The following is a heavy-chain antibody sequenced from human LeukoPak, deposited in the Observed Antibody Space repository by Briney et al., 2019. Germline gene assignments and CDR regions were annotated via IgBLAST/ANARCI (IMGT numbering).Heavy chain of an antibody. J-gene: IGHJ4*02. CDR3: ARNRYGYNFGY. CDR1: GYTFTDYY. V-gene: IGHV1-2*02. Sequence: ASVKVSCKASGYTFTDYYMHWVRQAPGQGLEWMGWINPNSGGTNYAQKFQGRVTMTRDTSISTVYMEQRSLTSDDTAVYYCARNRYGYNFGYWAQGTLVTVSS. CDR2: INPNSGGT. D-gene: IGHD5-24*01.